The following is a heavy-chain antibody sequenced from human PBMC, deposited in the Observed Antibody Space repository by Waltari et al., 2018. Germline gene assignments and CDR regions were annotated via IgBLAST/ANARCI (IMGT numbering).Heavy chain of an antibody. V-gene: IGHV3-21*01. CDR2: ISTSSNYI. CDR3: ARWDVWGYFFDY. D-gene: IGHD7-27*01. J-gene: IGHJ4*02. Sequence: EVQLVESGGGLVKPGGSLRLSCAAAGFTFGSYDMNWVRQAPGKGLEWVSSISTSSNYIYYADSVKGRFIISRDNAKSSLYLQMNSLRAEDTAVYYCARWDVWGYFFDYWGQGTLVTVSS. CDR1: GFTFGSYD.